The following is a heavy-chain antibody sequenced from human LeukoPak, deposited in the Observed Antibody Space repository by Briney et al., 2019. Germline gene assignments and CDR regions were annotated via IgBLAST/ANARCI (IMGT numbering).Heavy chain of an antibody. V-gene: IGHV4-59*01. CDR1: GDSINSYH. CDR3: ARDPPRKRGTATEGY. D-gene: IGHD1-1*01. Sequence: SETLSLTCTISGDSINSYHWSWLRQPPGSKLEWIGYFYYSGVTNYNPSLKSRVTMSLDTSKKQFSLKLNSVTAADTAVYYCARDPPRKRGTATEGYWGQGTLVTVSS. CDR2: FYYSGVT. J-gene: IGHJ4*02.